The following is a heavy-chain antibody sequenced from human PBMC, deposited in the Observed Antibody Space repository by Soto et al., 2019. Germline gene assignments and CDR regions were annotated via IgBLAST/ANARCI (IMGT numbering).Heavy chain of an antibody. J-gene: IGHJ4*02. Sequence: EVQLVESGGGLVQPGGSLKLSCAASGFTFSGPSVHWVRQASGKGLEWVGRIRNKANSYATAYAASVRGRFTISRDDSKNTAFLQMNSLNTEDTAVYYCISHSPEDMIRTWGQGTLVTVSS. V-gene: IGHV3-73*02. CDR2: IRNKANSYAT. D-gene: IGHD2-15*01. CDR1: GFTFSGPS. CDR3: ISHSPEDMIRT.